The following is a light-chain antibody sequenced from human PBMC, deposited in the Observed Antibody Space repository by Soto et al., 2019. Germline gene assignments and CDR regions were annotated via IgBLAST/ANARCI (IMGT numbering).Light chain of an antibody. CDR1: QGISSY. CDR3: QQLNSYRLT. J-gene: IGKJ4*01. V-gene: IGKV1-9*01. Sequence: DIQLTQSPSFLSASVGDRVTITCRARQGISSYFAWYQQKPGNASKLLIYAVSTLQSGVPTRFSGSASGTEFTLTISSVQPEDFATYSCQQLNSYRLTFGGGTKVEIK. CDR2: AVS.